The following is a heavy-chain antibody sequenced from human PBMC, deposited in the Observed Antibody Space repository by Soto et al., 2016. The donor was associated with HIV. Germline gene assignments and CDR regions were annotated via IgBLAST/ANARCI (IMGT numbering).Heavy chain of an antibody. CDR3: ARWVTIAAAGSSFDY. V-gene: IGHV3-21*01. Sequence: EVQLVESGGGLVKPGGSLRLSCAASGFTFSSYSMNWVRQAPGKGLEWVSSISSSSSYIYYADSVKGRFTISRDNAKNSLYLQMNSLRAEDTAVYYCARWVTIAAAGSSFDYVGQGTLVTVSS. J-gene: IGHJ4*02. D-gene: IGHD6-13*01. CDR2: ISSSSSYI. CDR1: GFTFSSYS.